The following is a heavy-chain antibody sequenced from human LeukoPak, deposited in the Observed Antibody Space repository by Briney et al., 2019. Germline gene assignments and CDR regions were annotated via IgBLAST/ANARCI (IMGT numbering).Heavy chain of an antibody. Sequence: SETLSLTCTVSGDSISTNNYYWGWIRQPPGKGLEWIGNIYYSGSTYYNPSLMSRVTISGDTSKNQFSLRLSSLTAADTAVYYCARWGKVPASTDAFDVWGQGSMVTVS. CDR1: GDSISTNNYY. V-gene: IGHV4-39*01. J-gene: IGHJ3*01. D-gene: IGHD2-2*01. CDR3: ARWGKVPASTDAFDV. CDR2: IYYSGST.